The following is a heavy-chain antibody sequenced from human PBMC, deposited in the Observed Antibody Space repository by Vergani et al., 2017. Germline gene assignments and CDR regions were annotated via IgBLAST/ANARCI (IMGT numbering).Heavy chain of an antibody. Sequence: QVQLVQSGAEVKKPGASVKVSCKASGYTFTSYAMNWVRQAPGLGLEWMGWINTNTGNPTYAQGFTGRFVFCLDTSVSTAYLQICSLKAEDTAVYYCARDRGGCTNGVCLYYYYYMDVWGKGTTVTVSS. V-gene: IGHV7-4-1*01. CDR3: ARDRGGCTNGVCLYYYYYMDV. D-gene: IGHD2-8*01. CDR2: INTNTGNP. CDR1: GYTFTSYA. J-gene: IGHJ6*03.